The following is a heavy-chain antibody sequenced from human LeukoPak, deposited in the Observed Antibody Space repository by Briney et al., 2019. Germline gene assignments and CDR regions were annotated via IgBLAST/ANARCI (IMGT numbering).Heavy chain of an antibody. CDR3: ARPQVCSGGSCDVDY. D-gene: IGHD2-15*01. V-gene: IGHV4-39*01. Sequence: SESLSLTCTVSGGSISSSSYYWGWIRHPPGKGLGWIGCIYYSGSTYYNPSLKSRVTISVDTSKNQFSLKLSSVTAADTAVYYCARPQVCSGGSCDVDYWGQGTLVTVSS. CDR1: GGSISSSSYY. J-gene: IGHJ4*02. CDR2: IYYSGST.